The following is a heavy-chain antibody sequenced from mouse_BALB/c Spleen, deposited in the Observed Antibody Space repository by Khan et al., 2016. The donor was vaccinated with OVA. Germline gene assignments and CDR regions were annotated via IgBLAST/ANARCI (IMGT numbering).Heavy chain of an antibody. J-gene: IGHJ4*01. CDR3: ARAYGSSLGYYAMDY. D-gene: IGHD1-1*01. CDR1: GFSLSRYN. V-gene: IGHV2-6-4*01. Sequence: VQLQESGPGLVAPSQSLSITCTVSGFSLSRYNVHWIRQPPGKGLEWLGMIWSGGSPDYNSAVKSRLSIRKDNSKSQVFLKMNSLQTDDTAMYYCARAYGSSLGYYAMDYWGQGTSVTVSS. CDR2: IWSGGSP.